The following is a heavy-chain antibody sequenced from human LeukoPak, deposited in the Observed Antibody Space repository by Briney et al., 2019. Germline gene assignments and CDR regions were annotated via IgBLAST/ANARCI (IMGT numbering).Heavy chain of an antibody. CDR2: IYWTGST. CDR1: GYSISSGHY. CDR3: ARDSPYSYYNYYMDV. D-gene: IGHD2-21*01. J-gene: IGHJ6*03. V-gene: IGHV4-61*03. Sequence: SETLSLTCTVSGYSISSGHYWSWIRQPPGKGLEWIGYIYWTGSTKYNPSLKSRVTISVDTSKTHFSLKLSSVTAADTAVYYCARDSPYSYYNYYMDVWGKGTTVTVSS.